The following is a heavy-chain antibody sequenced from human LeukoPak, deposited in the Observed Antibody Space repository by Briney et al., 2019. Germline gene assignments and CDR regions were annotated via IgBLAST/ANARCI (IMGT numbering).Heavy chain of an antibody. D-gene: IGHD1-26*01. J-gene: IGHJ1*01. CDR3: TRRGSYYEYFQH. V-gene: IGHV3-15*01. CDR1: GFTFSNAW. CDR2: IKSKTDGGTT. Sequence: GGSLRLSCAASGFTFSNAWMSWVRQAPGKGLEWVGRIKSKTDGGTTDYAAPVKGRFPISRDNSKNTLYLQMNSLKTEDTAVYYCTRRGSYYEYFQHWGQGTLVTVSS.